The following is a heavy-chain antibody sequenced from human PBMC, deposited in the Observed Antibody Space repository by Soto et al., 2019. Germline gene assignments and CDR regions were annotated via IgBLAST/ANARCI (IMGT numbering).Heavy chain of an antibody. J-gene: IGHJ4*02. CDR3: AKGAPVGQYYGSSGYYD. CDR2: ISGSGGST. Sequence: EVQLWESGGGLVQPGGSLRLFCAASGFTFSSYAMNWVRQAPGKGLEWVSVISGSGGSTYYADSVKGRFTISRDNSKNTLHLQMNSLRAEGTAVYYCAKGAPVGQYYGSSGYYDWGQGTLVTVSS. V-gene: IGHV3-23*01. CDR1: GFTFSSYA. D-gene: IGHD3-22*01.